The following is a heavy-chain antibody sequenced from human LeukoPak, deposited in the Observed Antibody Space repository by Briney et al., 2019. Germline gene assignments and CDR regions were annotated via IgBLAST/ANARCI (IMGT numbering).Heavy chain of an antibody. D-gene: IGHD3-3*01. V-gene: IGHV3-30*18. CDR1: GFTFSSYG. CDR2: ISYDATNK. J-gene: IGHJ5*02. Sequence: PGGSLRLSCAASGFTFSSYGMHWVRQPPGQGLEWVAVISYDATNKYYADSVKGRFTISRDNSKNTMYLQMNSLRVEDTAVYYCAQDRSRGYDFWSNWFDPWGQGTVVSVSS. CDR3: AQDRSRGYDFWSNWFDP.